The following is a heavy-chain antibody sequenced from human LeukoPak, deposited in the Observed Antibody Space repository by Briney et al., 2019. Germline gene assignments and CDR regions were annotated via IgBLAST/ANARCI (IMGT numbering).Heavy chain of an antibody. CDR2: ISDSNRNT. Sequence: ASVKVCCKSSGYSFTNYDVNWVRQAPGQGLEWMGWISDSNRNTNYAQKFQGRVTMTTDTSTSTAYLELRSLRSDDTAVYYCARDLAPFSRSLDWFDPWGQGTLVTVSS. CDR3: ARDLAPFSRSLDWFDP. V-gene: IGHV1-18*01. J-gene: IGHJ5*02. D-gene: IGHD6-13*01. CDR1: GYSFTNYD.